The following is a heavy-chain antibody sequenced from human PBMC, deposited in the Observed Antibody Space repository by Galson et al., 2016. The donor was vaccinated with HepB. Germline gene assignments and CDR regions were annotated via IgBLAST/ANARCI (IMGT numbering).Heavy chain of an antibody. D-gene: IGHD6-13*01. J-gene: IGHJ6*02. CDR3: ARIAAAGPYYFGMDV. V-gene: IGHV2-70*04. CDR2: IDWNDNK. Sequence: PALVKPTQTLTLTCTFSGFSLSTSGMRMNWVRQPPGKALEWLARIDWNDNKFYNASLKTRLTISKDTSKNRVVLTMTNMDPVDTATYYCARIAAAGPYYFGMDVWGQG. CDR1: GFSLSTSGMR.